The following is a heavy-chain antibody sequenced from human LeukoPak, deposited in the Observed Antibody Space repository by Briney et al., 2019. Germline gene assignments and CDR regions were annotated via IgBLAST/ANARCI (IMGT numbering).Heavy chain of an antibody. CDR2: INPHSGGT. Sequence: ASVKVSCKASGYTFTGYYMHWVRQATGQGLEWMGRINPHSGGTNYAQKFQGRVTMTRDTSISTAYMELSSLRSEDTAVYYCASIFRYGVDYWGQGTLVTVSS. CDR1: GYTFTGYY. J-gene: IGHJ4*02. CDR3: ASIFRYGVDY. V-gene: IGHV1-2*06. D-gene: IGHD3-10*01.